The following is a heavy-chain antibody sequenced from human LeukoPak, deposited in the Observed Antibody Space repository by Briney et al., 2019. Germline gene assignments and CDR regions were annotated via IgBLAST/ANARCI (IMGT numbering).Heavy chain of an antibody. CDR1: GGSISSRSYY. D-gene: IGHD3-22*01. CDR2: IYYSGST. Sequence: PSETLSLTCTVSGGSISSRSYYWGWIRQPPGKGLEWIGSIYYSGSTYYNPSLKSRVTISVDTSKNQFSLKLSSVTAADTAVYYCAGRMYYYDSSGYFDIWGQGTMVTVSS. V-gene: IGHV4-39*01. J-gene: IGHJ3*02. CDR3: AGRMYYYDSSGYFDI.